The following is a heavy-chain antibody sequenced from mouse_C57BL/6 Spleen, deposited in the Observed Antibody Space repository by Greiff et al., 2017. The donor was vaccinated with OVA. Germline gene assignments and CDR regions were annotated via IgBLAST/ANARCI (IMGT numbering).Heavy chain of an antibody. CDR2: IDPETGGT. V-gene: IGHV1-15*01. J-gene: IGHJ2*01. CDR1: GYTFTDYE. CDR3: TRAPITTVVATGADY. D-gene: IGHD1-1*01. Sequence: QVHVKQSGAELVRPGASVTLSCKASGYTFTDYEMHWVKQTPVHGLEWIGAIDPETGGTAYNQKFKGKAILTADKSSSTAYMELRSLTSEDSAVYYCTRAPITTVVATGADYWGQGTTLTVSS.